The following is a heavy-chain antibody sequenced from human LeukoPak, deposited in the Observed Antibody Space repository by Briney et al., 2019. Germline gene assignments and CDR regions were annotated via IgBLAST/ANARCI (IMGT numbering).Heavy chain of an antibody. D-gene: IGHD3-3*01. Sequence: SETLSLTCTVSGGSISSYYWSWIRQPPGKGLEWIGYIYYSGSTNYNPSLKSRVTISVDTSKKQFSLKLSSVTAADTAVYYCASLAYDFWSGYFDAPYGLGNWGQGTLVTVSS. CDR1: GGSISSYY. CDR3: ASLAYDFWSGYFDAPYGLGN. J-gene: IGHJ4*02. CDR2: IYYSGST. V-gene: IGHV4-59*08.